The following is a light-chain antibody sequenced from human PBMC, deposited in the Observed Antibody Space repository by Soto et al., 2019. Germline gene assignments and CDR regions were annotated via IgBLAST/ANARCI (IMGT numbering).Light chain of an antibody. CDR1: QGIANH. CDR2: AAS. J-gene: IGKJ3*01. CDR3: HKYKIAPYT. V-gene: IGKV1-27*01. Sequence: DIQMTQSPSSLSASVGDRVTITCRASQGIANHLAWYQQKPGKAPNLMIYAASNLQSGVPSRFSGSGFGTEFTLTISHLQPEDVTTYYCHKYKIAPYTFGPGTKVDI.